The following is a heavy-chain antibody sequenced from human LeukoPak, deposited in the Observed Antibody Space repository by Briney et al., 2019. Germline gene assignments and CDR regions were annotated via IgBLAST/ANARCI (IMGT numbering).Heavy chain of an antibody. V-gene: IGHV3-23*01. Sequence: GGSLRLSCAASGFAFSNFAMSWVRQAPGKGLEWVSAMSGSGDGTYYADSVKGRFTISRDNTKNTLYLQMNSLRAEDTAVYYCAKMMGQRLYDYCMDVWGKGTTVSVSS. CDR3: AKMMGQRLYDYCMDV. CDR2: MSGSGDGT. D-gene: IGHD3-16*01. J-gene: IGHJ6*03. CDR1: GFAFSNFA.